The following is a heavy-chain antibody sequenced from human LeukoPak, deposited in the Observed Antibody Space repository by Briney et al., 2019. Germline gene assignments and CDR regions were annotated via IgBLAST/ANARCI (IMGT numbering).Heavy chain of an antibody. J-gene: IGHJ4*02. V-gene: IGHV1-2*02. CDR1: GYIFTGYY. D-gene: IGHD4-17*01. CDR3: AREDDGDRRYSN. CDR2: INPNSGGT. Sequence: GASVKVSCKASGYIFTGYYMHWVRQAPGQGLEWMGWINPNSGGTNYAQKFQGRVTMTRDTSISTAYMELRRLRSDDTAVYYCAREDDGDRRYSNWGQGALVTVSS.